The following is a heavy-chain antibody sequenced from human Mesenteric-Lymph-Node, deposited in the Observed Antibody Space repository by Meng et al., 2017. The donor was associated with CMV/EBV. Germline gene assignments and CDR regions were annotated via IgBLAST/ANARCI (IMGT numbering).Heavy chain of an antibody. CDR1: GFTFSSYS. Sequence: GGSLRLSCAASGFTFSSYSMSWVRQAPGKGLEWVSSIYPRSNYIYYADSVKGRFTISRDNAKNSLYLQMNSLRAEDTALYYCARGHYDSSGHYVYWGQGTLVTVSS. CDR2: IYPRSNYI. J-gene: IGHJ4*02. CDR3: ARGHYDSSGHYVY. V-gene: IGHV3-21*04. D-gene: IGHD3-22*01.